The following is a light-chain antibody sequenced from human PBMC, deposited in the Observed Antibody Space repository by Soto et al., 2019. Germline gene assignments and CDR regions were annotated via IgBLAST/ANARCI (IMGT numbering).Light chain of an antibody. CDR2: AAS. CDR1: QSISSY. Sequence: DIQMTQSPSSLSASVGDRITITCRASQSISSYLNWYQQKPGKAPKVLIYAASSLQSGVPPRFSGSGSGTDFTLTISSLQPEDFATYYCQQSYSTPPTCGQGTKVEIK. CDR3: QQSYSTPPT. V-gene: IGKV1-39*01. J-gene: IGKJ1*01.